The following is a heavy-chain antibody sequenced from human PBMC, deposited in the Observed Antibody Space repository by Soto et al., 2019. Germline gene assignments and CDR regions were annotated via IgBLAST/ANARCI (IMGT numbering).Heavy chain of an antibody. Sequence: GGSLRLSCAASGFTFSSYAMSWVRQAPGKGLEWVSAISGSGGSTYYPGSVKGRFTISRENAKNSLYLQMNSLRAGDTAVYYCARGHYSSGWKLSGDAFDIWGQGTMVTVSS. J-gene: IGHJ3*02. CDR2: ISGSGGST. CDR3: ARGHYSSGWKLSGDAFDI. V-gene: IGHV3-23*01. CDR1: GFTFSSYA. D-gene: IGHD6-19*01.